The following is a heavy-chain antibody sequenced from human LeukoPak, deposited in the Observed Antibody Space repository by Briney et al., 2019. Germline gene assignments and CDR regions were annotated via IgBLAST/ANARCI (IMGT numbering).Heavy chain of an antibody. J-gene: IGHJ2*01. V-gene: IGHV3-23*01. D-gene: IGHD3-22*01. CDR2: ISGSGGST. CDR3: AKAPSTMIGYWYFDL. CDR1: GFTFSRYA. Sequence: PGGSLRLSCAASGFTFSRYAMSWVRQAPGKGLEWVSAISGSGGSTYYADSVKGRFTISRDNSKNTLYLQMNSLRAEDTAVYYCAKAPSTMIGYWYFDLWGRGTLVTVSS.